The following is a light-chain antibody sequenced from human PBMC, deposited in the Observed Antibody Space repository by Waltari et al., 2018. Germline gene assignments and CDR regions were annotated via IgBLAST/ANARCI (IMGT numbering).Light chain of an antibody. V-gene: IGLV3-1*01. CDR2: QDN. CDR3: QAWDRSTAYV. CDR1: KLGDKY. Sequence: SYELTQPPSVSVSPGQTASITCSGEKLGDKYVSWYQQKPGQTPVLVIYQDNKRPSGIPERFSGSNSGNTATLTISGTQAMDEADYYCQAWDRSTAYVFGTGTKVTVL. J-gene: IGLJ1*01.